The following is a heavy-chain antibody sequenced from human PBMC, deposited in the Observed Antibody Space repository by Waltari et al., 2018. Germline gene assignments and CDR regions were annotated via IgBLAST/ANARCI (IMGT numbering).Heavy chain of an antibody. CDR1: GYSISSGYY. V-gene: IGHV4-38-2*01. Sequence: QVQLQESGPGLVKPSETLSLTCAVSGYSISSGYYWGWIRQPPGKGLEWIGSIYHSGSTYYNPSLKSRVTISVDTSKTQFSLKLSSVTAADTAVYYPGIAVAGNGGFDYWGQGTLVTVSS. J-gene: IGHJ4*02. D-gene: IGHD6-19*01. CDR2: IYHSGST. CDR3: GIAVAGNGGFDY.